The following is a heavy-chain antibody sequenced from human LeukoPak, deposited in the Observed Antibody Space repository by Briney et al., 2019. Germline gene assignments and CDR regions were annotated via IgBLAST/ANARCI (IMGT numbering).Heavy chain of an antibody. Sequence: PGGSLRLSCAASGFTFNDYTMTWVRQAPGKGLVWVSHINGDGSNTGYADSVKGRFTISRDNAKNSLYLQINSLRAEDTAVYYCARGNYPSSFDSWGQGTLVTVSS. CDR1: GFTFNDYT. V-gene: IGHV3-74*01. D-gene: IGHD5-24*01. CDR2: INGDGSNT. J-gene: IGHJ4*02. CDR3: ARGNYPSSFDS.